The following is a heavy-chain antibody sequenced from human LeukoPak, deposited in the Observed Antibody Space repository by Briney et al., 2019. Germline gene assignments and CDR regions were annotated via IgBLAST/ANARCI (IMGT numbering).Heavy chain of an antibody. CDR2: FDPEDGET. CDR1: GYTLTELS. V-gene: IGHV1-24*01. D-gene: IGHD3-22*01. Sequence: ASLKVSCKVSGYTLTELSMHWGRQAPGKGLEWMGGFDPEDGETIYAQKFQGRVTMTEDTSTETAYMAISSLSSEQTAVYYCATVYFTMTVVAPRIDAFDIWGQGTMVTVSS. J-gene: IGHJ3*02. CDR3: ATVYFTMTVVAPRIDAFDI.